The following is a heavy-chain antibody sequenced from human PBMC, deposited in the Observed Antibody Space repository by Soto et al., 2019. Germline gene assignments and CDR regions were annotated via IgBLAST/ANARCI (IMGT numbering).Heavy chain of an antibody. Sequence: SVKVSCKASGFTFTSSAMQWVRQARGQRLEWIGWIVVGSGNTNYAQKFQERVTITRDMSTSTAYMELSSLRSEDTAVYYCAAVGADIVVVPAARFYMDVWGNGTTVTASS. CDR1: GFTFTSSA. V-gene: IGHV1-58*02. CDR3: AAVGADIVVVPAARFYMDV. J-gene: IGHJ6*03. D-gene: IGHD2-2*01. CDR2: IVVGSGNT.